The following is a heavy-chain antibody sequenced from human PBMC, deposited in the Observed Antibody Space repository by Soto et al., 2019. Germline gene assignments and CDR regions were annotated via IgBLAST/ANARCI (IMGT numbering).Heavy chain of an antibody. V-gene: IGHV3-23*01. CDR2: ISGRSAVP. CDR3: AKGGPFTGGFDP. CDR1: GLTLSSYA. J-gene: IGHJ5*02. D-gene: IGHD3-16*01. Sequence: EGQLLHSGGDLVQPGGSLRLSCAGSGLTLSSYAMTWIRQTPEQGLEWVSTISGRSAVPSDADSVHGRVTVSRDNSKNTLYLQMTSLRPGDTVIYYCAKGGPFTGGFDPWGQGTLVTVSA.